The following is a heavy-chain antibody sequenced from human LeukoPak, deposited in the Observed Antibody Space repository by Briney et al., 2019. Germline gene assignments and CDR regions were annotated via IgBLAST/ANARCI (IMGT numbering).Heavy chain of an antibody. CDR3: ARGHYQLS. V-gene: IGHV3-7*01. Sequence: GGSLRLSCAVSGFTFSSYWMSWVRQAPGKGLEWVASIKEEGSEKDYVDSVKGRFTISRDNAKNSLYLQMNSLRAEDTAVYYCARGHYQLSWGQGILVTVSS. CDR1: GFTFSSYW. J-gene: IGHJ5*02. CDR2: IKEEGSEK. D-gene: IGHD2-2*01.